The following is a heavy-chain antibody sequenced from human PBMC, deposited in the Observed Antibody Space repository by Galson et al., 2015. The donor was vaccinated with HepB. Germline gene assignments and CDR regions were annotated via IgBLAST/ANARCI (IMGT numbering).Heavy chain of an antibody. V-gene: IGHV1-3*01. D-gene: IGHD2-15*01. CDR1: GYNFITSA. CDR2: INAGNGNT. Sequence: SVKVSCKASGYNFITSAMQWARQAPGQGLEWMGWINAGNGNTRYSQKFQGRVTITRDTSASTVYLELSSLRSEDTAVYYCANSIRNYFDYWGQGTLVTVSS. J-gene: IGHJ4*02. CDR3: ANSIRNYFDY.